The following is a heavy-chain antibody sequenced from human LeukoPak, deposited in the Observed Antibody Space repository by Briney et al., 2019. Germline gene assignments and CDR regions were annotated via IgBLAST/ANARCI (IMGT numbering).Heavy chain of an antibody. CDR3: AKSEQWLVEGVFDY. V-gene: IGHV4-34*01. CDR2: INDRGHT. CDR1: GGSFSGYH. Sequence: SETLSPTCAVQGGSFSGYHWNWIRQSPEKGLEWIGEINDRGHTNYNPSLKSRVTISVDTSKKQFSLRLSSVTAADTAVYYCAKSEQWLVEGVFDYWGQGTLVTVSS. D-gene: IGHD6-19*01. J-gene: IGHJ4*02.